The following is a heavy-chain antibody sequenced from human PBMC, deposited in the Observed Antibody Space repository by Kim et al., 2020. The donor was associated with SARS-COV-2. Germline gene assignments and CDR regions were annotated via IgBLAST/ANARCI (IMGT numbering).Heavy chain of an antibody. V-gene: IGHV3-53*04. D-gene: IGHD5-18*01. J-gene: IGHJ4*02. Sequence: YADSVKCRFTISRHNSKNTLYLQMNSLRAEDTAVYYCARVGYSYGLPFDYWGQGTLVTVSS. CDR3: ARVGYSYGLPFDY.